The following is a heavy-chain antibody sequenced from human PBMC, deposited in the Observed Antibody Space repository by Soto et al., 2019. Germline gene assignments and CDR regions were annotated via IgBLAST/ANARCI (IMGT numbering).Heavy chain of an antibody. CDR1: GYTFTSYY. Sequence: ASVKVSCKASGYTFTSYYMHWVRQALGQGLEWMGIINPSGGSTTYAQKFQGRVSMTRDTSTTTVYMELSSLRSGDTAVYYCARVTYGDYNNIDYWGPGTLVT. D-gene: IGHD4-17*01. CDR2: INPSGGST. J-gene: IGHJ4*02. CDR3: ARVTYGDYNNIDY. V-gene: IGHV1-46*03.